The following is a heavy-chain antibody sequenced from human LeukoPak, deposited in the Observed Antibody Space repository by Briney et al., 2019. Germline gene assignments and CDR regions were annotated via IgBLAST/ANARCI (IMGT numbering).Heavy chain of an antibody. D-gene: IGHD2-15*01. CDR2: ISYDGSNK. CDR3: AKDQGPVVAATPDY. V-gene: IGHV3-30*18. CDR1: GFTLSSYG. J-gene: IGHJ4*02. Sequence: PGRSLRLSCAASGFTLSSYGMHWVRQAPGKGLEWVAVISYDGSNKYYADSVKGRFTISRDNSKNTLYLQMNSLRAEDTAVYYCAKDQGPVVAATPDYWGQGTLVTVSS.